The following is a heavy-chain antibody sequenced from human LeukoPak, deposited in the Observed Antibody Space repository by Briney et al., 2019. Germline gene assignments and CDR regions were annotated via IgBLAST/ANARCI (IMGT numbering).Heavy chain of an antibody. CDR3: AKHVLRYFDSPSDY. J-gene: IGHJ4*02. Sequence: PGGSLRLSCAASRFTFRSYTMSWVRQTPGKGLEWVSTISGSGGSTYLADSVKGRFTISRDNSKNTLYLQMNSLRAEDTAVYYCAKHVLRYFDSPSDYWGQGTLVTVSS. V-gene: IGHV3-23*01. D-gene: IGHD3-9*01. CDR1: RFTFRSYT. CDR2: ISGSGGST.